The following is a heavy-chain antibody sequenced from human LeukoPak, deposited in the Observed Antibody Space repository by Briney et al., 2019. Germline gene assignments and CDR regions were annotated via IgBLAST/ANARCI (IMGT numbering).Heavy chain of an antibody. Sequence: GGSLRLSCAASGFTFSTYGMHWVRQAPGEGLEWVAFIRYDGSSKYYADSVKGRFTISRDNSKNTLYLQMNSLKTEDTAVYYCTTPRYSSGPWGQGTLVTVSS. CDR3: TTPRYSSGP. CDR1: GFTFSTYG. CDR2: IRYDGSSK. J-gene: IGHJ5*02. V-gene: IGHV3-30*02. D-gene: IGHD6-25*01.